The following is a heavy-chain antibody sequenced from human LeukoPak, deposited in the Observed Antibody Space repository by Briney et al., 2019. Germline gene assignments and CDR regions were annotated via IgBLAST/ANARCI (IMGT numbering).Heavy chain of an antibody. CDR2: MSYDGSNK. CDR3: ARAASAYYFDY. V-gene: IGHV3-30*03. J-gene: IGHJ4*02. Sequence: GRSLRLSCAASGFTFSSYGMHWVRQAPGKGLEWVAVMSYDGSNKYYADSVKGRFTISRDNSQSTLYLQMNSLRAEDTAVYYCARAASAYYFDYWGQGTLVTVSS. CDR1: GFTFSSYG.